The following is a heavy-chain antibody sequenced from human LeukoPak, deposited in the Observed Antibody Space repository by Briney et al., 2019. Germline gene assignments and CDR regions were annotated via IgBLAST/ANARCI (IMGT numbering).Heavy chain of an antibody. J-gene: IGHJ4*02. V-gene: IGHV1-2*02. CDR1: RYTFTGYN. CDR2: LNPKSGGT. CDR3: ARAPGSGLCKLVVVRGGDY. Sequence: ASVKVSCKASRYTFTGYNIHWVRQAPGQGLEWMGWLNPKSGGTNYAQKLQGRVTMTTDTSTSTAYMELRSRRCDDTAGYYCARAPGSGLCKLVVVRGGDYWGQGTLVSVSS. D-gene: IGHD3-10*02.